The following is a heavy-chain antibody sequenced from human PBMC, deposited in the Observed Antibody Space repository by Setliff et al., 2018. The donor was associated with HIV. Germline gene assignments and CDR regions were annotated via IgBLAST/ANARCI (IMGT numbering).Heavy chain of an antibody. D-gene: IGHD2-8*01. CDR1: GGSISSRSYY. CDR2: TYSNGNT. Sequence: SETLSLTCTVSGGSISSRSYYWSWLRQPAGKGLEWIGRTYSNGNTDYNPSLKSRVTISEGTSKNQFSLKVNSVTAADTAMYFCARESPDGLDYWGQGTLVTVSS. CDR3: ARESPDGLDY. V-gene: IGHV4-61*02. J-gene: IGHJ4*02.